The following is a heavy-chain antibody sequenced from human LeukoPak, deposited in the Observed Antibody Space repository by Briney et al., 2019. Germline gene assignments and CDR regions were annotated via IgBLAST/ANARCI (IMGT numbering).Heavy chain of an antibody. CDR1: GGTFSSYA. CDR3: ATVLLTFGGVFADY. CDR2: IIPIFGTA. V-gene: IGHV1-69*06. D-gene: IGHD3-16*02. Sequence: SVKVSCKASGGTFSSYAISWVRQAPGQGLEWMGGIIPIFGTAIYAQKFQGRVTMTEDTSTDTAYMELSSLRSEDSAVYYCATVLLTFGGVFADYWGQETLVPASS. J-gene: IGHJ4*02.